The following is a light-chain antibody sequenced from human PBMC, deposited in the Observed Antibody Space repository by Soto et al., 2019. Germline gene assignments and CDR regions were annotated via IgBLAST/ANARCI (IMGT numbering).Light chain of an antibody. J-gene: IGLJ2*01. Sequence: QLVLTQSPSASASLGASVKLTCTLSSGHSSYAIAWHQQQPEKGPRYLMKLSSDGSHSKGDGIPDRFSGSSSGAERYRTISSLQSEDEADYYCQTWDTGARVVFGGGTKLPVL. V-gene: IGLV4-69*01. CDR1: SGHSSYA. CDR3: QTWDTGARVV. CDR2: LSSDGSH.